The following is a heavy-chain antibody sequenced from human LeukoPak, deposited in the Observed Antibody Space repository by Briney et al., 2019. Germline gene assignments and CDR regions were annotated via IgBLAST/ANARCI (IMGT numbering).Heavy chain of an antibody. V-gene: IGHV4-61*01. CDR2: VYHSAST. CDR3: ARDYSRSIEY. Sequence: ASETLSLTCTVSGGSVSSGSYYWSWIRQPPGKGLEWIGYVYHSASTNYNPSLKGRVTISLDTSKNQFSLKLSSVTAADTAVYYCARDYSRSIEYWGQGTLVTVSS. CDR1: GGSVSSGSYY. J-gene: IGHJ4*02. D-gene: IGHD6-13*01.